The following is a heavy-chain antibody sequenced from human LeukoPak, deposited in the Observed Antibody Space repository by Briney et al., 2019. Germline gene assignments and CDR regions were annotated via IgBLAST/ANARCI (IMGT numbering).Heavy chain of an antibody. J-gene: IGHJ4*02. CDR1: GFTFSHYG. V-gene: IGHV3-23*01. CDR2: ISGSGGST. Sequence: QPGGSLRLSCTASGFTFSHYGMHWVRQAPGKGLEWVSAISGSGGSTYYADSVKGRFTISRDNSKNTLYLQMNSLRAEDTAVYYCAKERFSDCSGGSCYSYYFDYWGQGTLVTVSS. D-gene: IGHD2-15*01. CDR3: AKERFSDCSGGSCYSYYFDY.